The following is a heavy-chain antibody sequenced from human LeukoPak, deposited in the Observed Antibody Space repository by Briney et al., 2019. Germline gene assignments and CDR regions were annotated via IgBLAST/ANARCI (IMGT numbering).Heavy chain of an antibody. CDR2: IYHSGST. V-gene: IGHV4-4*02. J-gene: IGHJ4*02. D-gene: IGHD2-15*01. Sequence: PSGTLSLTCAVSGGSISSSNWWSWVRQPPGKGLEWIGEIYHSGSTNYNPSLKSRVTISVDKSKNQFSLKLSSVTAADTAVYYCARADCSGGSCYSFDYWGQGTLVTVSS. CDR3: ARADCSGGSCYSFDY. CDR1: GGSISSSNW.